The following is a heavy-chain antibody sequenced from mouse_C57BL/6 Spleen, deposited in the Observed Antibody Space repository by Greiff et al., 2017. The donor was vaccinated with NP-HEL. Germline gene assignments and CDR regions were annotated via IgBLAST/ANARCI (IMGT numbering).Heavy chain of an antibody. CDR3: ARGPPDYYGSSSYAMDY. V-gene: IGHV1-52*01. CDR2: IDPSDSAT. D-gene: IGHD1-1*01. Sequence: QVQLKQPGAELVRPGSSVKLSCKASGYTFTSYWMHWVKQRPIQGLEWIGNIDPSDSATHYNQKFKDKATLTVDKSSSTAYMQLSSLTSEDSAVYYCARGPPDYYGSSSYAMDYWGQGTSVTVSS. CDR1: GYTFTSYW. J-gene: IGHJ4*01.